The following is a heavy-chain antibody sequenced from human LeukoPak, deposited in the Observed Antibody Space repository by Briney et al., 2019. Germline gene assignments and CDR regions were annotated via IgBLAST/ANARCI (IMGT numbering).Heavy chain of an antibody. CDR3: ASQGDLYSSGWYAEQGIDY. D-gene: IGHD6-19*01. CDR2: IRYDGSNK. CDR1: GFTFSSYG. J-gene: IGHJ4*02. Sequence: GGSLRLSCAASGFTFSSYGMHWVRQAPGKGLEWVAFIRYDGSNKYYADSVKGRFTISRDNSKNTLYLQMNSLRAEDTAVYYCASQGDLYSSGWYAEQGIDYWGQGTLVTVSS. V-gene: IGHV3-30*02.